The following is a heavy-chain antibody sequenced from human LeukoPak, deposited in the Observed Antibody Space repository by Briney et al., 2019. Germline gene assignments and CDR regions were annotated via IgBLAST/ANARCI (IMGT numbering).Heavy chain of an antibody. V-gene: IGHV3-21*04. J-gene: IGHJ6*03. Sequence: PGGSLRLSCAASGFTFSSYSMNWVRQAPGKGLEWVSSISSSSSYIYYADSVKGRFTISRDNAKNSLYLQMNSLRAEDTAVYYCASLVSSVTSTSYYYYMDVWGKGTTVTISS. CDR2: ISSSSSYI. D-gene: IGHD4-17*01. CDR3: ASLVSSVTSTSYYYYMDV. CDR1: GFTFSSYS.